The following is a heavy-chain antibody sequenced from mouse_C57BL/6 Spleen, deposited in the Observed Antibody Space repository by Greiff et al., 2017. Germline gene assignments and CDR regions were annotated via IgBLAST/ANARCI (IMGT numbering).Heavy chain of an antibody. CDR1: GYTFTSYW. D-gene: IGHD2-3*01. CDR3: AREGAGPYDQAWFAY. CDR2: INPSNGGT. Sequence: QVQLKQPGTELVKPGASVKLSCKASGYTFTSYWMHWVKQRPGQGLEWIGNINPSNGGTNYNEKFKSKATLTVDKSSSTADMQLSSLTSEDSAVYYCAREGAGPYDQAWFAYWGQGTLVTVAA. J-gene: IGHJ3*01. V-gene: IGHV1-53*01.